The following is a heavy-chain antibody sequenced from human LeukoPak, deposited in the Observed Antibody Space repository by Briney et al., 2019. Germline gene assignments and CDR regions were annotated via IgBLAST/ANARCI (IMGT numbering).Heavy chain of an antibody. V-gene: IGHV3-30*18. Sequence: GGSLRLSCAASGFTFSSYGMHWVRQAPGKGLEWVAVISYDGSNKYYADSVKGRFTISRDNSKNTLYLQMNSLRAEDTAVYYCAKDRDFWSGYHFDYWGQGTLVTVSS. CDR3: AKDRDFWSGYHFDY. J-gene: IGHJ4*02. D-gene: IGHD3-3*01. CDR2: ISYDGSNK. CDR1: GFTFSSYG.